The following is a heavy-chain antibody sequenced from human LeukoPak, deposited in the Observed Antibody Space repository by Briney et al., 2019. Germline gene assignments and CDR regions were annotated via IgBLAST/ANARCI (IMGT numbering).Heavy chain of an antibody. Sequence: SETLSLTCTVSGGSISSYYWSWIRQPPGKGLEWIGYIYYSGSTNYNPSLKSRVTISVDTSKNQFSLKLSSVTAADTAVYYCARSLVNRERFDYWGQGTLVTVSS. V-gene: IGHV4-59*01. J-gene: IGHJ4*02. CDR1: GGSISSYY. D-gene: IGHD1-1*01. CDR3: ARSLVNRERFDY. CDR2: IYYSGST.